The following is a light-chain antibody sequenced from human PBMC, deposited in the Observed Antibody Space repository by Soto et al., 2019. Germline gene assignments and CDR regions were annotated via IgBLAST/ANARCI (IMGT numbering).Light chain of an antibody. CDR1: QSISSW. J-gene: IGKJ1*01. CDR2: DAY. Sequence: DIHMTQSPSTLSASVGDRVTITCRASQSISSWLAWYQQKPGKAPKLLIYDAYSLASGVPARFSGRGAGTEFTLTISSLQPDDFATYYCQQYNSYPWTFGQGTKVEIK. V-gene: IGKV1-5*01. CDR3: QQYNSYPWT.